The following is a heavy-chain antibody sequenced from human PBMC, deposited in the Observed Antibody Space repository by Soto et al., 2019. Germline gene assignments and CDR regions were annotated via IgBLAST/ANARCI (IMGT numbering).Heavy chain of an antibody. CDR2: IYSGGST. J-gene: IGHJ4*02. V-gene: IGHV3-53*01. Sequence: GGSLRLSCAASGFTVSSNYMSWVRQAPGKGLEWVSVIYSGGSTYYADSVKGRFTISRHNSKNTLYLQMNSLRAEDTAVYYCARDPYYYDSSGYYSPAFDYWGQGTLVTVSS. CDR1: GFTVSSNY. D-gene: IGHD3-22*01. CDR3: ARDPYYYDSSGYYSPAFDY.